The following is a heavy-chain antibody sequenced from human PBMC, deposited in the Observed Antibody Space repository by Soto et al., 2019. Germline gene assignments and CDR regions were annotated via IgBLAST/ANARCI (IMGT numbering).Heavy chain of an antibody. CDR1: GGSISSYY. D-gene: IGHD6-6*01. J-gene: IGHJ6*02. Sequence: SETLSLTCTVSGGSISSYYWSWIRQPPGKGLEWIGYIYYSGSTNYNPSLKSRVTISVDTSKNQFSPKLSSVTAADTAVYYCARDRGSIAARPGYYYGMDVWGQGTKVTVYS. CDR3: ARDRGSIAARPGYYYGMDV. CDR2: IYYSGST. V-gene: IGHV4-59*01.